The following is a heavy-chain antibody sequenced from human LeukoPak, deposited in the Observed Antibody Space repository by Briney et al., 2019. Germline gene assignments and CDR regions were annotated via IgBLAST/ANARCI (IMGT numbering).Heavy chain of an antibody. J-gene: IGHJ5*02. Sequence: NPSETLSLTCTVSGGSINSYYWSWIRQPAGKGLEWLGHIYSSGTTKYNPSLKSRVTMSVDMSKNQFSLKLNSVTAADTAFYYCARGTSGPGFDPWGQGTLVSVSS. CDR1: GGSINSYY. D-gene: IGHD2-15*01. CDR3: ARGTSGPGFDP. CDR2: IYSSGTT. V-gene: IGHV4-4*07.